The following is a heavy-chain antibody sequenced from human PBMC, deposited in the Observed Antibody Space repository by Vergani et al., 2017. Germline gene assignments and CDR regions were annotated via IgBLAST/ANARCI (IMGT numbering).Heavy chain of an antibody. Sequence: QVQLQQWGAGLLKPSETLSLTCAVYGGSFSGYYWSRIRQPPGKGLEWIGEINHSGSTNYNPSLKSRVTISVDTSKNQFSLKLSSVTAADTAVYYCARKRGVERYYYYMDVWGKGTTVTVSS. CDR1: GGSFSGYY. J-gene: IGHJ6*03. V-gene: IGHV4-34*01. CDR3: ARKRGVERYYYYMDV. CDR2: INHSGST.